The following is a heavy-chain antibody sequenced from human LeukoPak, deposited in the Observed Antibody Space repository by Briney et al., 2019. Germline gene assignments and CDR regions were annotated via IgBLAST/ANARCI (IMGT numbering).Heavy chain of an antibody. J-gene: IGHJ4*02. CDR1: GSTFTSYS. CDR3: AKGGKWDVTPFDY. Sequence: GGSLRLSCAASGSTFTSYSMNWVRQAPGKGLEWVSTISGGGGSTYYADSVKGRFTISRDNSKNTLYLQVNSLRAEDTAVYYCAKGGKWDVTPFDYWGRELWSPSPQ. CDR2: ISGGGGST. D-gene: IGHD1-26*01. V-gene: IGHV3-23*01.